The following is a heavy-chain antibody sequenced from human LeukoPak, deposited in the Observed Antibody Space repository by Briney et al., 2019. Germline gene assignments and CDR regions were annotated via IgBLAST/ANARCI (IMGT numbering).Heavy chain of an antibody. CDR1: GYTFIDYY. J-gene: IGHJ4*02. CDR3: ARDLPSTSNWELDY. CDR2: INPNIPNTDDT. Sequence: ASVKVSCKAPGYTFIDYYIHWLRQAPGQGLEWMGRINPNIPNTDDTDYAQNFQGRVTMTRDTSISTAFMELSRLTSDDTAVYYCARDLPSTSNWELDYWGQGTLVTVSS. D-gene: IGHD7-27*01. V-gene: IGHV1-2*06.